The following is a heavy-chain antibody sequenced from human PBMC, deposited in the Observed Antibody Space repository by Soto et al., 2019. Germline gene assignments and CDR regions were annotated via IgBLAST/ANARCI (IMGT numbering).Heavy chain of an antibody. CDR3: ARGHAVVVVAATPYYYYGMDV. Sequence: SETLSLTCAVYGGSFSGYYWSWIRQPPGKGLEWIGEINHSGSTNYNPSIKSRVTISVDTSKNQFSLKLSSVTAADTAVYYCARGHAVVVVAATPYYYYGMDVWCQGTTVT. V-gene: IGHV4-34*01. J-gene: IGHJ6*02. D-gene: IGHD2-15*01. CDR1: GGSFSGYY. CDR2: INHSGST.